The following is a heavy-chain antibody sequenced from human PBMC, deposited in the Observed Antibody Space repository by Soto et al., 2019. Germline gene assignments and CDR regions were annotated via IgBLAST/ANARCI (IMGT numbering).Heavy chain of an antibody. J-gene: IGHJ4*02. Sequence: SETLPQTSTVPGGSISSYHWSWIRQPPGKGLEWIGYIYFSGGTNYNPSLKSRVTISVDTSKNQFSLKLSSVTAADTAVYYCARESRSWYGSIWDYWGQGTLVTVS. CDR3: ARESRSWYGSIWDY. CDR1: GGSISSYH. CDR2: IYFSGGT. V-gene: IGHV4-59*12. D-gene: IGHD6-13*01.